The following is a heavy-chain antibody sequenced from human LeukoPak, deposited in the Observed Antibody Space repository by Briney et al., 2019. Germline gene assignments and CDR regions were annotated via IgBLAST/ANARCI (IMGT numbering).Heavy chain of an antibody. CDR2: MSPNSGNT. D-gene: IGHD3-3*01. V-gene: IGHV1-8*02. J-gene: IGHJ4*02. CDR3: ARGWRFRDPTY. Sequence: ASVKVSCKASGYTFTGYYMHWVRQAPGQGLEWMGWMSPNSGNTGYAQKFQGRVTMTRNTSISTAYMELSSLRSEDTAVYYCARGWRFRDPTYWGQGTLVTVSS. CDR1: GYTFTGYY.